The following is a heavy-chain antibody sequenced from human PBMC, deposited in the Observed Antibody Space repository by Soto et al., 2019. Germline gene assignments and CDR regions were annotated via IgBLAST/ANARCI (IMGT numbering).Heavy chain of an antibody. CDR3: ATERDGHYSRRDY. CDR1: GFTFSSYG. Sequence: QVQLVESGGGVVQPGRSLRLSCAASGFTFSSYGMHWVRQAPGKGLEWVAVISYDGSNKYYADSVKGRFTISRDNSKNTLYLQMNSLRAEDTAVYYCATERDGHYSRRDYWGQGTLVTVSS. J-gene: IGHJ4*02. D-gene: IGHD2-21*01. CDR2: ISYDGSNK. V-gene: IGHV3-30*03.